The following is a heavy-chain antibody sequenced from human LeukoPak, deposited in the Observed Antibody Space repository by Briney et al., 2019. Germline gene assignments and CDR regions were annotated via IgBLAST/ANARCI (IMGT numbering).Heavy chain of an antibody. Sequence: ASVKVSCKASGYTFTSYAMNWVRQAPGQGLEWMGWINTNTGNPTYAQGFTGRFVFSLDTSVSTAYLQISSLKAADTAVYYCARGPLYSSSWYRYYYYGMDVWGQGTTVT. J-gene: IGHJ6*02. V-gene: IGHV7-4-1*02. D-gene: IGHD6-13*01. CDR1: GYTFTSYA. CDR2: INTNTGNP. CDR3: ARGPLYSSSWYRYYYYGMDV.